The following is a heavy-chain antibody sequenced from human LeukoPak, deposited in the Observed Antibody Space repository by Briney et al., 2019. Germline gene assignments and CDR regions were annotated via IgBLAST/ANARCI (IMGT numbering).Heavy chain of an antibody. D-gene: IGHD2-2*01. J-gene: IGHJ6*02. Sequence: RASVKVSCKASGYTFTSYGISWVRQAPGQGLEWMGWISAYNGNTNYAQKLQGRVTMTTDTSTSTAYMELRSLRSDDTAVYYCATSGIGPAAGNYYYGMDVWGQGTTVTVSS. CDR3: ATSGIGPAAGNYYYGMDV. V-gene: IGHV1-18*01. CDR2: ISAYNGNT. CDR1: GYTFTSYG.